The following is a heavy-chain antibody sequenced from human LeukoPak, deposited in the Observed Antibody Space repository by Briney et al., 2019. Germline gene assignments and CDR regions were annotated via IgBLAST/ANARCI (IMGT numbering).Heavy chain of an antibody. CDR1: GFTFSSYA. Sequence: PGRSLRLFCAASGFTFSSYAMHWVRQAPGKGLEWVAVISYDGSNKYYADSVKGRFTISRDNSKNTLYLQMNSLRAEDTAVYYCARPQVVVPAAILDYWGQGTLVTVSS. CDR3: ARPQVVVPAAILDY. J-gene: IGHJ4*02. CDR2: ISYDGSNK. V-gene: IGHV3-30*01. D-gene: IGHD2-2*02.